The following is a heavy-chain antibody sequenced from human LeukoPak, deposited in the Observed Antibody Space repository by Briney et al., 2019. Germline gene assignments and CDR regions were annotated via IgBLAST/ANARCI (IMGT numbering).Heavy chain of an antibody. Sequence: SETLSLTCTVSGGSISSSSYYWGWIRQPPVKGLEWIGSIYYSGSTYYNPSLKSRVTISVDTSKNQFSLKLSSVTAADTAVYYCARGLLVPAAIGRASDYWGQGTLVTVSS. CDR3: ARGLLVPAAIGRASDY. D-gene: IGHD2-2*02. CDR1: GGSISSSSYY. V-gene: IGHV4-39*07. J-gene: IGHJ4*02. CDR2: IYYSGST.